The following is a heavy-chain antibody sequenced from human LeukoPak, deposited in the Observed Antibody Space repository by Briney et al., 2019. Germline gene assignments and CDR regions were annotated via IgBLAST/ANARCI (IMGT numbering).Heavy chain of an antibody. J-gene: IGHJ5*02. Sequence: GESLTISCQGSGYSFTSYWISWVRQMPGKGLEWMWRIDPSDSYTNYSPSFQAQVTISADKSISTSYLESCSLNAWHSAMYYCARPPYCSSTSWYDWFWFDPWGQGTLVTVSS. CDR3: ARPPYCSSTSWYDWFWFDP. CDR1: GYSFTSYW. V-gene: IGHV5-10-1*01. D-gene: IGHD2-2*01. CDR2: IDPSDSYT.